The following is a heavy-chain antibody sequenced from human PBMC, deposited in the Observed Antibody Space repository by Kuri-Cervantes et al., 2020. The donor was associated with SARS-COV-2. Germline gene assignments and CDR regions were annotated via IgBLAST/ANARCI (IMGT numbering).Heavy chain of an antibody. CDR2: IYPGDSDT. V-gene: IGHV5-51*01. CDR1: GYSFTSYW. CDR3: ARGPPNDAFDI. Sequence: GGSLRLSCKGSGYSFTSYWIGWVRQMPGKGLEWMGIIYPGDSDTRYSPSFQGQVTISADKSISTAYLQWSSLKASDTAMYYCARGPPNDAFDIWGQGTMVTVSS. J-gene: IGHJ3*02.